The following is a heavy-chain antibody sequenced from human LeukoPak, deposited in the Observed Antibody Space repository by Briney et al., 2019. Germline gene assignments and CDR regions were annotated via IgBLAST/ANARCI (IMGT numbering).Heavy chain of an antibody. Sequence: GGSLRLSCAASGFTLSSYWMHWVRQAPGKGLVWVSRINSDGSITSYADSVKGRFTISRDNAKNTLYLQMNSLRAEDTAVYYCAREPRESCAAFDMWGQGTMVTVSS. CDR2: INSDGSIT. CDR1: GFTLSSYW. V-gene: IGHV3-74*01. CDR3: AREPRESCAAFDM. J-gene: IGHJ3*02.